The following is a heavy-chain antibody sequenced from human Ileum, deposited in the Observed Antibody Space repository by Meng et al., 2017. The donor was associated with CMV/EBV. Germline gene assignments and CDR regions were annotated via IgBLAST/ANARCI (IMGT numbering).Heavy chain of an antibody. V-gene: IGHV4-4*07. CDR2: IYNSGST. J-gene: IGHJ4*02. D-gene: IGHD2-2*01. Sequence: QLQVSGPGQGLGNHSEARSLTCTVSGESIRSYYWSWIRQPAGKGLEWIGRIYNSGSTNYNLSLKSRVTMSVDTSKNQFSLKLTSVTAADTAIYYCAREMSSCSTSICYGVDSWGQGTLVTVSS. CDR3: AREMSSCSTSICYGVDS. CDR1: GESIRSYY.